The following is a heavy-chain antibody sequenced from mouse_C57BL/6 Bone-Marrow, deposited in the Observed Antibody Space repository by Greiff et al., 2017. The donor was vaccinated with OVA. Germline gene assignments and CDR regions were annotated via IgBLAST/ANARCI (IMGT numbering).Heavy chain of an antibody. CDR2: VYPGSGST. CDR3: ARDLGRSPLYAIDY. Sequence: QVQLQQPGAELVKPGASVKMSCKASGYTFTSYWITWVRQRPGPGLEWIGDVYPGSGSTNYNATFKSKATLTVDTSSSTAYLQLSSLTSEDSAVYYCARDLGRSPLYAIDYWGQGTSVTVSA. CDR1: GYTFTSYW. V-gene: IGHV1-55*01. D-gene: IGHD4-1*01. J-gene: IGHJ4*01.